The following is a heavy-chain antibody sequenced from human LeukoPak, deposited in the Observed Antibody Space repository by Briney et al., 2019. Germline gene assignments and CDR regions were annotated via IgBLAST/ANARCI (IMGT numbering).Heavy chain of an antibody. Sequence: GASVKVSCKASGYTFTSYGISWVRQAPGQGLEWMGWISACNGNTNYAQKLQGRVTMTTDTSTSTAYMELRSLRSDDTAVYYCARGECSSTSCYRPYYYYGMDVWGQGTTVTVSS. V-gene: IGHV1-18*01. CDR2: ISACNGNT. D-gene: IGHD2-2*01. J-gene: IGHJ6*02. CDR1: GYTFTSYG. CDR3: ARGECSSTSCYRPYYYYGMDV.